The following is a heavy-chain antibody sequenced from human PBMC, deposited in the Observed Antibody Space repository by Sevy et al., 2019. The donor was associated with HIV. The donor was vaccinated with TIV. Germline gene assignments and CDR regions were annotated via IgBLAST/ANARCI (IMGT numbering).Heavy chain of an antibody. CDR3: ARWDYGDYVRWFDP. CDR2: IIPMFGTA. J-gene: IGHJ5*02. V-gene: IGHV1-69*13. CDR1: GGIFRSYG. Sequence: ASVKVSCKASGGIFRSYGISWVRQASGQGLEWMGGIIPMFGTADYAHKFQGRVTIIADESTSTAYMYLSSLRSEDTAVYYCARWDYGDYVRWFDPWGQGTLVTVSS. D-gene: IGHD4-17*01.